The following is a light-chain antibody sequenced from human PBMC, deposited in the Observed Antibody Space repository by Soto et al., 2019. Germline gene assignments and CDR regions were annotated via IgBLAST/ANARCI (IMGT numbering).Light chain of an antibody. CDR1: SSDVGSYNL. CDR3: CSYAGSSTYVV. CDR2: EVS. V-gene: IGLV2-23*02. J-gene: IGLJ2*01. Sequence: QSVLTQPASVSGSPGQSITISCTGTSSDVGSYNLVSWYQQHPGKAPKVVIYEVSTRPSGVSYRFSGSKSGNTASLTISGLQAEDEADYYCCSYAGSSTYVVFGGGTKVTVL.